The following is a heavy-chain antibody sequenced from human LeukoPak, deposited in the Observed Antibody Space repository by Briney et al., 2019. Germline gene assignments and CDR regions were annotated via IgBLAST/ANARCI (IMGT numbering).Heavy chain of an antibody. CDR1: GFTFSSYA. CDR3: ARGGWLHRRHDAFDI. D-gene: IGHD5-24*01. J-gene: IGHJ3*02. CDR2: ISYDGSNK. Sequence: GRSLRLSCAASGFTFSSYAMHWVRQAPGKGLEWVAVISYDGSNKYYADSVKGRFTISRDNSKNTLYLQMNSLRAEDTAVYYCARGGWLHRRHDAFDIWGQGTMATVSS. V-gene: IGHV3-30*04.